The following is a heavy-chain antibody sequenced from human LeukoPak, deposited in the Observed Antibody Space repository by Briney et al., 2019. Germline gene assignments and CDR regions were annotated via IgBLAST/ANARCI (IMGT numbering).Heavy chain of an antibody. CDR2: ISYDGSNK. CDR3: AREGAAERWDAFDI. Sequence: PGGSLGLSCAASGFTFSSYAMHWVRQAPGKGLEWVAVISYDGSNKYYADSVKGRFTISRDNSKNTLYLQMNSLRAEDTAVYYCAREGAAERWDAFDIWGQGTMVTVSS. V-gene: IGHV3-30-3*01. CDR1: GFTFSSYA. J-gene: IGHJ3*02. D-gene: IGHD1-26*01.